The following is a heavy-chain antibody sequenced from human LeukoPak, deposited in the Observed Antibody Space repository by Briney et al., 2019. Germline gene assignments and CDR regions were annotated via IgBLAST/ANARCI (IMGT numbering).Heavy chain of an antibody. V-gene: IGHV3-23*01. CDR2: IRDTGGST. J-gene: IGHJ6*02. CDR1: GFTFSSYA. D-gene: IGHD2-2*02. CDR3: TRESIYCSSSSCYSPYGLGV. Sequence: GGSLRLSCAASGFTFSSYAMRWVPYAPGKGLEGVSGIRDTGGSTYYADSAKGRFTISRDNPKNTLYLQMNSLRADDTAIYYCTRESIYCSSSSCYSPYGLGVWGQGTTVTVSS.